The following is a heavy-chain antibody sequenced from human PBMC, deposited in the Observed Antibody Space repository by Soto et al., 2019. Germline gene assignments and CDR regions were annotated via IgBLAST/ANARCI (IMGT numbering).Heavy chain of an antibody. V-gene: IGHV3-43*01. CDR1: GFTFDDYT. J-gene: IGHJ4*02. D-gene: IGHD1-26*01. CDR2: ISWDGGST. CDR3: AKSSVVGATKLSGYFDY. Sequence: GGSLRLSCAASGFTFDDYTMHWVRQAPGKGLEWVSLISWDGGSTYYADSVKGRFTISRDNSKNSLYLQMNSLRTEDTALYYCAKSSVVGATKLSGYFDYWGQGTLVTVSS.